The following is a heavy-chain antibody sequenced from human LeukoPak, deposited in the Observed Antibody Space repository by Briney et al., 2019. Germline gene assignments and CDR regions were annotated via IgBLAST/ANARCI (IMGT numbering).Heavy chain of an antibody. V-gene: IGHV4-34*01. J-gene: IGHJ3*02. CDR1: GGSFSGYY. D-gene: IGHD3-3*01. Sequence: SETLSLTCGVYGGSFSGYYWSWIRQPPGKGLEWIGEINHSGSTNYNPSLKSRVTISVDTSKNQFSLRLSSVTAADTAIYYCAKRRFLEWLSPHAFDIWGQGTMVAVSS. CDR3: AKRRFLEWLSPHAFDI. CDR2: INHSGST.